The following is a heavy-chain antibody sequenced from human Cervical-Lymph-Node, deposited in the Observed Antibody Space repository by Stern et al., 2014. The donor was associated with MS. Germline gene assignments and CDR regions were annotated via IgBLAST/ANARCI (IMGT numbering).Heavy chain of an antibody. CDR2: INQAGSEK. D-gene: IGHD1-1*01. J-gene: IGHJ4*02. CDR3: ANGGTTWN. Sequence: EVQLLESGGGEVQPGGSLRLSCVAADLAFSRYWMNWVRQAPGKGLQWVANINQAGSEKYYVDSVKGRFTISRDNAKKSLYLQMNNLRSEDTAVYYCANGGTTWNWGQGTLVTVSS. V-gene: IGHV3-7*03. CDR1: DLAFSRYW.